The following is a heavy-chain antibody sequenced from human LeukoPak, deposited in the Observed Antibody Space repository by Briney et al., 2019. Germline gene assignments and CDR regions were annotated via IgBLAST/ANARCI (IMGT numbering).Heavy chain of an antibody. CDR3: TTFRDHPFDYYYYYYGMDV. CDR1: GFTFSSSA. CDR2: ISNNGGYT. V-gene: IGHV3-23*01. J-gene: IGHJ6*02. Sequence: GSLRLSCAASGFTFSSSAMSWVRQAPGKGLEWVSAISNNGGYTYYADSVQGRFTISRDNSKSTLCLQMNSLKTEDTAVYYCTTFRDHPFDYYYYYYGMDVWGQGTTVTVSS. D-gene: IGHD1-14*01.